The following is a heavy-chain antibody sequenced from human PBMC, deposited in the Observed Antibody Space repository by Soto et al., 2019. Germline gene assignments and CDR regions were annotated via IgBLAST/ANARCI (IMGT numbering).Heavy chain of an antibody. J-gene: IGHJ4*02. D-gene: IGHD1-20*01. V-gene: IGHV1-18*01. CDR1: GYTFTSYG. CDR2: INAYNGNT. CDR3: AKDAAIGMTEY. Sequence: QVQLVQSGAEVKKPGASVKVSCKASGYTFTSYGISWVRQAPGQGLEWMGWINAYNGNTKYAQKLQGRVTMTTDTPTRTAYMELRSLSSDDTPVYSCAKDAAIGMTEYWCQGTLVSVSS.